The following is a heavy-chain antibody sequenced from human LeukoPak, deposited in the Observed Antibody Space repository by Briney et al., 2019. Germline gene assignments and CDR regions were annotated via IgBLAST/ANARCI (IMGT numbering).Heavy chain of an antibody. V-gene: IGHV3-11*04. J-gene: IGHJ4*02. D-gene: IGHD4-17*01. Sequence: GGSLRLSCAASGFTFDDYYMSWIRQAPGKGLGWISYIGGSGTPIYYADSVRGRFTISRDNTKNSLYLQMNSLRAEDTAVYYCARPPTVTTRGYYFGYWGQGTLVTVSS. CDR2: IGGSGTPI. CDR1: GFTFDDYY. CDR3: ARPPTVTTRGYYFGY.